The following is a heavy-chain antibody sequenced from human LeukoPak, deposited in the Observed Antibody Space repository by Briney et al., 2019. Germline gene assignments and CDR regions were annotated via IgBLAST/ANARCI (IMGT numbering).Heavy chain of an antibody. CDR1: GGSISSYY. CDR2: IYYSGST. CDR3: ARDLCDSSGYSAFDY. J-gene: IGHJ4*02. V-gene: IGHV4-59*01. Sequence: PSETLSLTCTVSGGSISSYYWSWIRQPPGKGLEWIGYIYYSGSTNYNPSLKSRVTISVDTSKNQFSLKLSSVTAADTAVYYCARDLCDSSGYSAFDYWGQGTLVTVSS. D-gene: IGHD3-22*01.